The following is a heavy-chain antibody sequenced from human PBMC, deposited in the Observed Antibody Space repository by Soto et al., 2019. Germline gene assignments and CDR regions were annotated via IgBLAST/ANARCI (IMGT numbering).Heavy chain of an antibody. CDR1: GGTFGNSA. J-gene: IGHJ6*02. D-gene: IGHD3-16*02. V-gene: IGHV1-69*12. CDR3: ARDKDRQQLGGNYYYGIDV. CDR2: NIPIFPTP. Sequence: QVQLVQSGAEVKKPGSSVTVSCKASGGTFGNSAISWVRQAPGQGLEWMGGNIPIFPTPDYAKKFQGRVTITADESTTTAYMELTSITSEDTAVYYCARDKDRQQLGGNYYYGIDVWGQGTKVTVSS.